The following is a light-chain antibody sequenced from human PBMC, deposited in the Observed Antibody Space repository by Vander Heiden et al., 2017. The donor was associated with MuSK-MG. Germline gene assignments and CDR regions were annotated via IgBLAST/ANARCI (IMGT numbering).Light chain of an antibody. CDR1: QSISGW. Sequence: DIQMTQSPSTLSASVGDRVTITCRASQSISGWLAWYQQKPGKAPTLLIYDALSLETGVPSMFSGSGSGTEFTLTISSLQPDDFATYFCQQYSSPRTFGGGTKVEIK. CDR2: DAL. J-gene: IGKJ4*01. V-gene: IGKV1-5*01. CDR3: QQYSSPRT.